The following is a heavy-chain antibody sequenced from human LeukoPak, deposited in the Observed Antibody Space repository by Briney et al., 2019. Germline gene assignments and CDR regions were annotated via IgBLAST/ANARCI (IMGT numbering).Heavy chain of an antibody. D-gene: IGHD2-2*01. CDR3: ARDLPEELGYCSSTSCQTTFDY. Sequence: ASVKVSCKASGYTFTSYGISWVRQAPGQGLEWMGWISAYNGSTNYAQKLQGRVTMTTDTSTSTAYMELRSLRSDDTAVYYCARDLPEELGYCSSTSCQTTFDYWGQGTLVTVSS. V-gene: IGHV1-18*01. J-gene: IGHJ4*02. CDR2: ISAYNGST. CDR1: GYTFTSYG.